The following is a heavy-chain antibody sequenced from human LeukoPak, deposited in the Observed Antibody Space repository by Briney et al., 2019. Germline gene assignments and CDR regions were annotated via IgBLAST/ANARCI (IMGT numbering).Heavy chain of an antibody. CDR1: GFIFSDHY. V-gene: IGHV3-72*01. CDR2: ARNKANNYST. J-gene: IGHJ4*02. Sequence: GGSLRLSCAASGFIFSDHYMNWVRQAPGKGLEWVGRARNKANNYSTEYAASVRGRFTISRDDSQNSLYLQMNSLKPEDTAVYFCSVSIVAVPFFDNWGQGTLVTVSS. CDR3: SVSIVAVPFFDN. D-gene: IGHD1-26*01.